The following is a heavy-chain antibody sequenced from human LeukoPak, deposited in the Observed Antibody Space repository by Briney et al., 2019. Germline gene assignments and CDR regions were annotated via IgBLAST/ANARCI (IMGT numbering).Heavy chain of an antibody. CDR3: ARGSGYSYGNDY. Sequence: ASVTVSCKASGYTFTGYYMHWVRQAPGQGLEWMGWINPNSGGTNYAQKFQGRVTMTRDTSISTAYMELSRLRSDDTAVYYCARGSGYSYGNDYWGQGTLVTVSS. D-gene: IGHD5-18*01. CDR2: INPNSGGT. CDR1: GYTFTGYY. J-gene: IGHJ4*02. V-gene: IGHV1-2*02.